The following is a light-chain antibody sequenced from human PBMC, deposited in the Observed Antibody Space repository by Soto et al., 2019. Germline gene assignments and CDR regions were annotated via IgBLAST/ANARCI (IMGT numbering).Light chain of an antibody. CDR2: GAS. CDR1: QTISSY. CDR3: QQYNSYPWT. Sequence: DIQMTQSPSSLSASIGDRVTIACRASQTISSYLNWYQQKPGKAPNLLIYGASNLQSGVPSRFSGSGSGADFTLTISSLQPEDFATYYCQQYNSYPWTFGQGTKVDIK. V-gene: IGKV1-39*01. J-gene: IGKJ1*01.